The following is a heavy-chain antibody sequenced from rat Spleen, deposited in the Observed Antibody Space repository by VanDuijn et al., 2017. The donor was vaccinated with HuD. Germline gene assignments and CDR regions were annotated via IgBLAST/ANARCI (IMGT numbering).Heavy chain of an antibody. J-gene: IGHJ2*01. V-gene: IGHV3-3*01. CDR1: GFSLTSYHV. CDR3: ARFGDYDSRPFG. Sequence: VQLKESGPGLMQPSQTLSLTCIVSGFSLTSYHVHWVRQSPGKGLEWMAYIDSAGSTNYYPSLKSRLSITRDTSKNQFFLQVNSVTNEDTATYYCARFGDYDSRPFGWGQGVMVTVSS. D-gene: IGHD1-12*01. CDR2: IDSAGST.